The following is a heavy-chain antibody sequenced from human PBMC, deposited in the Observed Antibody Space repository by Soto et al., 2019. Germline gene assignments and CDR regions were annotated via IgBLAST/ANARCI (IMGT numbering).Heavy chain of an antibody. D-gene: IGHD6-19*01. V-gene: IGHV3-30*18. CDR3: AKDRSVAVAGKVYYFDY. J-gene: IGHJ4*02. CDR1: GFTFSSYG. CDR2: ISYDGSNK. Sequence: QVQLVESGGGVVQPGRSLRLSCAASGFTFSSYGMHWVRQAPGKGLEWVAVISYDGSNKYYADSVKGRFTISRDNSKNTLYLQMNSLRAEDTAVYYCAKDRSVAVAGKVYYFDYWGQGTLVTVSS.